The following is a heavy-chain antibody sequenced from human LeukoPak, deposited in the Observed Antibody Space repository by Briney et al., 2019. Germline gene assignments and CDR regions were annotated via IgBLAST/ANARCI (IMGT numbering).Heavy chain of an antibody. Sequence: ASVKVSCKPSGYIFTPHHIHWMRQAPGQGLELLGWVSAANNPEYSQKFQGRVAITRDASATTSYLEPNSLRSEDTAVYYCAMSVEMPPTPSFDYWGQGTLVTVSS. D-gene: IGHD5-24*01. J-gene: IGHJ4*02. CDR2: VSAANNP. CDR3: AMSVEMPPTPSFDY. V-gene: IGHV1-3*01. CDR1: GYIFTPHH.